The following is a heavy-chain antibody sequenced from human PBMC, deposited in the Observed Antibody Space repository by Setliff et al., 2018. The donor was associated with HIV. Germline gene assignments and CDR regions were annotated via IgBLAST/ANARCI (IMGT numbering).Heavy chain of an antibody. CDR2: IIPIFGTA. Sequence: SVKVSCKTSRGTFSSYAVSWVRQGPGQGLEWMGGIIPIFGTAKYAQKFQGRVIITADESSTTAYVELSSQRSDDTAVYYCARDGLLEAGIRFDYWGQGTLVTVSS. D-gene: IGHD6-19*01. J-gene: IGHJ4*02. V-gene: IGHV1-69*13. CDR3: ARDGLLEAGIRFDY. CDR1: RGTFSSYA.